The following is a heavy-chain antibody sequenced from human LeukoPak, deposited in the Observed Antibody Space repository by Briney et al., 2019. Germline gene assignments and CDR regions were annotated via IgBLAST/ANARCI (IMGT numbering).Heavy chain of an antibody. CDR2: IRGHSISYAT. CDR3: TLAYCGGDCYSGS. CDR1: GFTFSRSA. V-gene: IGHV3-73*01. J-gene: IGHJ5*02. D-gene: IGHD2-21*02. Sequence: GGSLRLSCAASGFTFSRSAVQLLRQASATGMEWPGRIRGHSISYATTYAASAKGRFSHSRGDSKSTAYLQMNSLKIEDAAVYYCTLAYCGGDCYSGSWGQGTLVTVSS.